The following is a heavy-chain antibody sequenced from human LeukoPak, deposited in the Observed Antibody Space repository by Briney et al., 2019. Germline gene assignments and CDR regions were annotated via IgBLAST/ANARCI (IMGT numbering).Heavy chain of an antibody. V-gene: IGHV4-34*01. J-gene: IGHJ4*02. Sequence: PSETLSLTCAVYGGSFSGYYWSWIRQPPGKGLEWIGEINHSGSTNYNPSLKSRVTMSVDTSKNQFSLKLSSVTAVDTAVYYCARGQRGYSYGYVHWGQGTLVTVSS. CDR1: GGSFSGYY. D-gene: IGHD5-18*01. CDR3: ARGQRGYSYGYVH. CDR2: INHSGST.